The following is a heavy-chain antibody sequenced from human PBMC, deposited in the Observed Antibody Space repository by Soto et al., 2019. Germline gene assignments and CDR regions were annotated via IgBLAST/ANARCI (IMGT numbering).Heavy chain of an antibody. CDR2: IHYSGST. Sequence: SETLSLTCTVSGGSISTYYWSWVRQPPGKGLEWIGYIHYSGSTYFNPSLKSRVTMSLDMSSNQLSLHLKSVTAADTAVYYCARESAGSHKNNWFDPWGQGTLVT. D-gene: IGHD3-10*01. V-gene: IGHV4-59*01. CDR1: GGSISTYY. J-gene: IGHJ5*02. CDR3: ARESAGSHKNNWFDP.